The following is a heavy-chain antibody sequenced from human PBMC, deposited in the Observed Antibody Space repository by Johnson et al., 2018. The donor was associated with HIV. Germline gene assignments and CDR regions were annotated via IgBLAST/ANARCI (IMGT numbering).Heavy chain of an antibody. CDR3: ARIGLPYYYGSGSYSHDAFDI. J-gene: IGHJ3*02. Sequence: VQLVESGGGLVQPGRSLRLSCAASGFTFDDYAMHWVRQAPGKGLEWVSGISWNSGSIGYADSVKGRFTISRDNAKNSLYLQMNSLRAEDTAVYYCARIGLPYYYGSGSYSHDAFDIWGQGTMVTVSS. CDR1: GFTFDDYA. D-gene: IGHD3-10*01. CDR2: ISWNSGSI. V-gene: IGHV3-9*01.